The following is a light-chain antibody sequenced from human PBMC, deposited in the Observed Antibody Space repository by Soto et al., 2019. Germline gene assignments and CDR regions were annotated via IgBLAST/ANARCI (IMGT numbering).Light chain of an antibody. Sequence: QSVLTQPPSASGTPGQRVTISCSGSSSNIGSNAVNWYQQFPGTAPKLLIYSNNQRPSGVPDRFSGSKSGTSASLAISGLQSEDEADYYCAAWDDSLNGRVFGTGTKLTVL. CDR2: SNN. V-gene: IGLV1-44*01. CDR1: SSNIGSNA. J-gene: IGLJ1*01. CDR3: AAWDDSLNGRV.